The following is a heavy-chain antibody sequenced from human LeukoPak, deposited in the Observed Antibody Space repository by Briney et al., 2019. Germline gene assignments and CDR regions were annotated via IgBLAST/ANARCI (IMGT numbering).Heavy chain of an antibody. J-gene: IGHJ4*02. CDR3: ARELRTFDY. CDR1: GFTFSSYW. V-gene: IGHV3-7*01. Sequence: GGSLRLSCAASGFTFSSYWMTWVRQAPGKGLEWVANIKQNGNEKNYVDSVEGRFTIPRDNAKNSLYLQMNSLRAEDTAVYYCARELRTFDYWGQGTLVTVSS. D-gene: IGHD3-16*01. CDR2: IKQNGNEK.